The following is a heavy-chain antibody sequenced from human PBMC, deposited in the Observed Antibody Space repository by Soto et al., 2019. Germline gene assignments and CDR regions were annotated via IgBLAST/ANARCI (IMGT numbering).Heavy chain of an antibody. Sequence: GGSLRLSCAASGFTFSSYAMSWVRQAPGKGLEWVSAISGSGDSTYYADSVKGRFTISRDNSKNTLYRQMNSLIAEDTAVYYCAKGTEIIGFMFSWGQGTLVTVSS. V-gene: IGHV3-23*01. CDR3: AKGTEIIGFMFS. J-gene: IGHJ5*02. CDR1: GFTFSSYA. CDR2: ISGSGDST. D-gene: IGHD3-10*02.